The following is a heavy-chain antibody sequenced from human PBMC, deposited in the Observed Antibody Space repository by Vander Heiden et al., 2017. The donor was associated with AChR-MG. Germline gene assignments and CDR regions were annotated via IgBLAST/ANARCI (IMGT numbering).Heavy chain of an antibody. D-gene: IGHD2-2*01. CDR2: IEWNDHK. Sequence: QVTLKESGPALVKPTQTLTLTCSFSGFSLSTTGMRVTWIRQPPVKALEWLARIEWNDHKFYSTSLKTRLTVSKDTSKNQVVLTMTNMDPVDTAMYYCARIGPAAVDSWGQGTLVTVSS. V-gene: IGHV2-70*04. CDR1: GFSLSTTGMR. J-gene: IGHJ4*02. CDR3: ARIGPAAVDS.